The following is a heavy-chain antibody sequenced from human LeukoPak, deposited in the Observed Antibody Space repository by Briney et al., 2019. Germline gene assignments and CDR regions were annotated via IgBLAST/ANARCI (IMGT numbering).Heavy chain of an antibody. CDR2: INPSGGST. V-gene: IGHV1-46*01. D-gene: IGHD3-22*01. Sequence: ASVKVSCKASGYTFTSYYMHWVRQAPGQGLEWMGIINPSGGSTSYAQKFQGRVTITADESTSTAYMELSSLRSEDTAVYYCARVTDDSSGFDYWGQGTLVTVSS. CDR3: ARVTDDSSGFDY. J-gene: IGHJ4*02. CDR1: GYTFTSYY.